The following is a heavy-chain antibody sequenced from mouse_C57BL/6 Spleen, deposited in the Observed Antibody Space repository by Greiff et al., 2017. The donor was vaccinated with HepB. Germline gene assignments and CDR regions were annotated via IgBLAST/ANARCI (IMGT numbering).Heavy chain of an antibody. V-gene: IGHV1-42*01. CDR3: GSRRGYYAMDY. CDR1: GYSFTGYY. D-gene: IGHD1-1*01. J-gene: IGHJ4*01. Sequence: EVQRVESGPELVKPGASVKISCKASGYSFTGYYMNWVKQSPEKSLEWIGEINPSTGGTTYNQKFKAKATLTVDTSSSTAYMQLKSLTSEDSAVYYCGSRRGYYAMDYWGQGTSVTVSS. CDR2: INPSTGGT.